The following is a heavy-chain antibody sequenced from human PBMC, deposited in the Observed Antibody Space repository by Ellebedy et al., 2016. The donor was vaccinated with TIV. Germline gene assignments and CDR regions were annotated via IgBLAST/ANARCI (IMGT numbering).Heavy chain of an antibody. V-gene: IGHV3-30*04. CDR1: GFTFSTYP. Sequence: GESLKISXAASGFTFSTYPMHWVRQAPGKGLEWVALISYDGRKEYYADSVKGRFSIPRDNSKNTLYLQMNSLRAEDTAVYYCAREEVAAYFDYWGQGTLVTVSS. CDR2: ISYDGRKE. D-gene: IGHD2-15*01. CDR3: AREEVAAYFDY. J-gene: IGHJ4*02.